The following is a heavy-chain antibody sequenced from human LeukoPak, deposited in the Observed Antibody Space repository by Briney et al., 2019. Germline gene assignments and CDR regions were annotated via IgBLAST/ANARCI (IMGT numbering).Heavy chain of an antibody. Sequence: GGSLRLSCAASGFTFSSYGMHWVRQAPGKGLEWGAVISYDGSNKYYADSVKGRFTISRDNSKNTLYLQMNSLRAEDTAVYYCAKDVTYDSSGYFRVNYYYGMDVWGQGTTVTVSS. D-gene: IGHD3-22*01. CDR1: GFTFSSYG. CDR3: AKDVTYDSSGYFRVNYYYGMDV. J-gene: IGHJ6*02. CDR2: ISYDGSNK. V-gene: IGHV3-30*18.